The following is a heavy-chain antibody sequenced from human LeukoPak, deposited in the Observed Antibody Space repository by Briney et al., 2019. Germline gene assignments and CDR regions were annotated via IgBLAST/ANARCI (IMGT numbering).Heavy chain of an antibody. CDR3: ARDRRRGSGSFDY. V-gene: IGHV4-39*02. J-gene: IGHJ4*02. CDR1: GGSISSSSYY. Sequence: PSETLSLTCTVSGGSISSSSYYWGWIRQPPGKGLEWLGSIYYSGSTYYNPSLKSRVTISVDTSKNQCSLKLTSVAAADTAVYYCARDRRRGSGSFDYWGQRTLVTVSS. CDR2: IYYSGST. D-gene: IGHD3-10*01.